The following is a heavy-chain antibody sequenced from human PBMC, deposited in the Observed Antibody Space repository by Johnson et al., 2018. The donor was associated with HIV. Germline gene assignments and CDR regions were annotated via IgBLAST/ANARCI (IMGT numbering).Heavy chain of an antibody. CDR1: GFTFSSYA. Sequence: QVWLVESGGGLVQPGGSLRLSCAASGFTFSSYAMHWVRQAPGTGLEYVSAISSNGGSTYYADDVQGRSPIYRDNPKNSLYLQMNSLKREDTALYYCAKDIFSGACGGDCWGAFDIWGQGTMVTVSS. CDR2: ISSNGGST. CDR3: AKDIFSGACGGDCWGAFDI. D-gene: IGHD2-21*02. V-gene: IGHV3-64*04. J-gene: IGHJ3*02.